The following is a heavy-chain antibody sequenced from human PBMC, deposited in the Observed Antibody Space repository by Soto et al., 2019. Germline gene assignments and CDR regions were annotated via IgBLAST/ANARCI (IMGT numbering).Heavy chain of an antibody. CDR1: GGSISSGGYY. V-gene: IGHV4-31*03. CDR3: ARGPHCSSTSCYVTSRDNWFDP. Sequence: SETLSLTCTVSGGSISSGGYYWSWIRQHPGKGLEWIGYIYYSGSTYYNPSLKSRVTISVDTSKNQFSLKLSSVTAADTAVYYCARGPHCSSTSCYVTSRDNWFDPWGQGTLVTVSS. D-gene: IGHD2-2*01. J-gene: IGHJ5*02. CDR2: IYYSGST.